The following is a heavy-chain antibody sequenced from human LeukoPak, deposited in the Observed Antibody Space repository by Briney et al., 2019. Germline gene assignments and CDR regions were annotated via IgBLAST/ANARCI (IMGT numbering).Heavy chain of an antibody. V-gene: IGHV1-69*13. CDR3: ARDRAAAGLNNWFDP. D-gene: IGHD6-13*01. J-gene: IGHJ5*02. CDR1: GYTFTTYA. CDR2: IVPIFGTA. Sequence: SVKVSCKASGYTFTTYAMNWVRQAPGHGLEWMGGIVPIFGTADYAQKFQGRVTITADESTSTAYMELSSLRSEDTAVYYCARDRAAAGLNNWFDPWGQGTRVTVSS.